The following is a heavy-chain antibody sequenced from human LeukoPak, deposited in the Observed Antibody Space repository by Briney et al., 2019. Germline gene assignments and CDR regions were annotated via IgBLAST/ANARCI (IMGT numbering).Heavy chain of an antibody. J-gene: IGHJ4*02. Sequence: ASVNDSFKASGYTFTNYGITWVRQAPGQGLEWMGRISAYNGNTNYAQKLQGRVTMTTDTSTSTAYMELRSLRSDDTAVYYCARDLLTYYYDSRGDYDYYFDFCGRGGLVTVSS. V-gene: IGHV1-18*01. CDR3: ARDLLTYYYDSRGDYDYYFDF. CDR2: ISAYNGNT. D-gene: IGHD3-22*01. CDR1: GYTFTNYG.